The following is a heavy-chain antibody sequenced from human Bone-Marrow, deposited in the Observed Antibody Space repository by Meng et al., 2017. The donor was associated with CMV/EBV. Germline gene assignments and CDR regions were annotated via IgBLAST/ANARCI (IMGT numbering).Heavy chain of an antibody. CDR1: GYTFTSYD. CDR2: INPSGGST. V-gene: IGHV1-46*01. CDR3: ARGDLGEWGWFDP. J-gene: IGHJ5*02. Sequence: ASVKVSCKASGYTFTSYDINWVRQAPGQGLEWMGIINPSGGSTSYAQKFQGRVTMTRDTSTSTVYMELSSLRSEDTAVYYCARGDLGEWGWFDPWGQGTLVTVSS. D-gene: IGHD3-16*01.